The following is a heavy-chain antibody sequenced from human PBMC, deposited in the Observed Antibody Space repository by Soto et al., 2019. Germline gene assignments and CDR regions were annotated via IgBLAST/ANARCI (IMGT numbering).Heavy chain of an antibody. D-gene: IGHD1-7*01. J-gene: IGHJ3*02. Sequence: ASVKVSCKASGGTFSSYTISWVRQAPGQGLEWMGRIIPILGIANYAQKFQGRVTITADKSTSTAYMELSSLRSEDTAVYYCARGRSRNYGAGDAFDIWGQGTRVTVSS. CDR1: GGTFSSYT. V-gene: IGHV1-69*02. CDR2: IIPILGIA. CDR3: ARGRSRNYGAGDAFDI.